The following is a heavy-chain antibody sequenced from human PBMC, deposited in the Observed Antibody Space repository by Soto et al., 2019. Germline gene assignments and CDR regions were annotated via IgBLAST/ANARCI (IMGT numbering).Heavy chain of an antibody. CDR2: ISGSGGST. CDR1: GFTFSSYA. V-gene: IGHV3-23*01. CDR3: AKAYYSSGWEPGFARNNWFDP. J-gene: IGHJ5*02. D-gene: IGHD6-19*01. Sequence: GGSLRLSCAASGFTFSSYAMSWVRQAPGKGLEWVSAISGSGGSTYYADSVKGRFTISRDNSKNTLYLQMNSLRAEDTAVYYCAKAYYSSGWEPGFARNNWFDPWGQGTLVTVSS.